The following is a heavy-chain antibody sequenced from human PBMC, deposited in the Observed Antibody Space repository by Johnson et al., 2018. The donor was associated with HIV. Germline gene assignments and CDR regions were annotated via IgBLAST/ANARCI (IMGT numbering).Heavy chain of an antibody. Sequence: QMQLVESGGGVVQPGRPLRLSCAASGFTFSSYAMHWVRQAPGKGLEWVAVISYDGSIKYYGDSVKGRFTISRDNSKYTLYLQMNSLRVEETAVYYCARDALFRLLEWFIWGQGKMVTVCS. CDR1: GFTFSSYA. J-gene: IGHJ3*02. CDR2: ISYDGSIK. D-gene: IGHD3-3*01. CDR3: ARDALFRLLEWFI. V-gene: IGHV3-30*04.